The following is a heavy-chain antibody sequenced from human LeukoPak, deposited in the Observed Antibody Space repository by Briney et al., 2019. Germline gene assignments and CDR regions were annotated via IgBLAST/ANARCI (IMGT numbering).Heavy chain of an antibody. V-gene: IGHV3-33*01. J-gene: IGHJ4*02. D-gene: IGHD5-24*01. CDR2: IWYDGNNK. Sequence: GGSLRLSCAASGFTFSSYGMHWVRQAPGKGLEWVALIWYDGNNKYYADSVKGRFTISRDNSKNTLYLQMNSLRAEDTAVYYCARGAGYNYPYYFDYWGQGTLVTVSS. CDR1: GFTFSSYG. CDR3: ARGAGYNYPYYFDY.